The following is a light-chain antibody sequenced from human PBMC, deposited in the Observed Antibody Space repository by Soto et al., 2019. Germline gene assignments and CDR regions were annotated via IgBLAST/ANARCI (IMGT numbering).Light chain of an antibody. CDR2: DVS. CDR3: CSYAGSYTLWV. V-gene: IGLV2-11*01. J-gene: IGLJ3*02. CDR1: SSDVGGYNY. Sequence: QSALTQPRSVSGSPGQSVTISCTGTSSDVGGYNYVSWYQQHAGKAPKLMIYDVSKRPSGVPDRFSGSKSGNTASLTISGLQAEDEADYDCCSYAGSYTLWVFGGGTKLTVL.